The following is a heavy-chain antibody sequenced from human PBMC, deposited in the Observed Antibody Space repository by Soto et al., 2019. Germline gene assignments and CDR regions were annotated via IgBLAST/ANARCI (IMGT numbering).Heavy chain of an antibody. D-gene: IGHD2-21*02. CDR2: IYYGGNT. J-gene: IGHJ3*02. CDR3: ARAYCGGDCYPTGAFDI. CDR1: GGSISSRSYY. V-gene: IGHV4-39*01. Sequence: TVSGGSISSRSYYWGLIRQPPGKGLEWIGSIYYGGNTYYNPSLKSRVTISVDTSKNQFSLKLNSVTAGDTAVYYCARAYCGGDCYPTGAFDIWGQGTMVTVSS.